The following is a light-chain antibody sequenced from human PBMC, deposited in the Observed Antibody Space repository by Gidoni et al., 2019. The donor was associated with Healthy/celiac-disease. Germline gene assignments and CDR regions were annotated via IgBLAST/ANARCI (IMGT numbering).Light chain of an antibody. J-gene: IGLJ3*02. Sequence: QSVLTQPPSASGTPVQRVTISCSGSSSNIGSNTVNWYQQLPGTAPKLLIYSNNQRPSGVPDRFSGSKSGTSASLAISGLQSEDEADYYCAAWDDSLNGVFGGGTKLXV. CDR3: AAWDDSLNGV. V-gene: IGLV1-44*01. CDR2: SNN. CDR1: SSNIGSNT.